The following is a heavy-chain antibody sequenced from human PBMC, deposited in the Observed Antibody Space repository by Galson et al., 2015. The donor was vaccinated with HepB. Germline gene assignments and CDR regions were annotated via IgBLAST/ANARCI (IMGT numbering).Heavy chain of an antibody. J-gene: IGHJ4*02. Sequence: SVKVSCKASGYTFTSYGISWVRQAPGQGLEWMGWISAYNGNTNYAQKLQGRVTMTTNTSTSTAYMELRSLRSDDTAVYYCARDRGGSYYDSLDYWGQGTLVTVSS. CDR2: ISAYNGNT. V-gene: IGHV1-18*01. CDR3: ARDRGGSYYDSLDY. CDR1: GYTFTSYG. D-gene: IGHD1-26*01.